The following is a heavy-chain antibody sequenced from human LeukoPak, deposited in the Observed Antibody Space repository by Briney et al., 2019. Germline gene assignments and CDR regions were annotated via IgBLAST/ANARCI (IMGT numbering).Heavy chain of an antibody. CDR3: ARAYDFWSGYYNAAFDI. Sequence: SETLSLTCTVSGGSISSYYWSWIRHPPGKGLEWIGYIYYSGSTNYNPSLKSRVTISVDTSKNQFSLKLSSVTAADTAVYYCARAYDFWSGYYNAAFDIWGQGTMVTVSS. CDR1: GGSISSYY. CDR2: IYYSGST. V-gene: IGHV4-59*01. D-gene: IGHD3-3*01. J-gene: IGHJ3*02.